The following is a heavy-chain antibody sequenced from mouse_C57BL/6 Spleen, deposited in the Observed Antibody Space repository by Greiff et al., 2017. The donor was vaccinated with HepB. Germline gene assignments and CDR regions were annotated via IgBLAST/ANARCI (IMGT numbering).Heavy chain of an antibody. J-gene: IGHJ1*03. V-gene: IGHV1-15*01. CDR1: GYTFTDYE. CDR3: TRGGYSNYVYWYFDV. CDR2: IDPETGGT. Sequence: QVQLQQSGAELVRPGASVTLSCKASGYTFTDYEMHWVKQTPVHGLEWIGAIDPETGGTAYNQKFKGQAILTADKSSSTAYMELRRLTSEDSAVYYCTRGGYSNYVYWYFDVWGTGTTVTVSS. D-gene: IGHD2-5*01.